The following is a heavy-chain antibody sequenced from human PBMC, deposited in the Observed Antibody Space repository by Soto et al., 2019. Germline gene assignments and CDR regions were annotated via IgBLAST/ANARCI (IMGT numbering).Heavy chain of an antibody. CDR1: GYTFTSYG. V-gene: IGHV1-18*01. CDR3: ARDYASMTTVTPAGGG. Sequence: ASVKVSCKASGYTFTSYGISWVRQAPGQGLEWMGWISAYNGNTNYAQKLQGRVTMTTDTSTSTAYMELGSLRSDDTAVYYCARDYASMTTVTPAGGGWGQGTLVTVSS. D-gene: IGHD4-17*01. J-gene: IGHJ4*02. CDR2: ISAYNGNT.